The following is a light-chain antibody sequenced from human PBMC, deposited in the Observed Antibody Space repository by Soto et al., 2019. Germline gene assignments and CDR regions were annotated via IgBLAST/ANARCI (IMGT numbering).Light chain of an antibody. J-gene: IGKJ4*01. CDR2: DAT. CDR1: QDISNY. Sequence: DIQMTQSPSSLSASVGDRVTITCQASQDISNYLNWYQQKPGKAPKLLIYDATNLETGVPSRFSGSGSGTDFTFSIRRLQPEDIATYYCQQYDNRPLTFGGGTKVEIK. CDR3: QQYDNRPLT. V-gene: IGKV1-33*01.